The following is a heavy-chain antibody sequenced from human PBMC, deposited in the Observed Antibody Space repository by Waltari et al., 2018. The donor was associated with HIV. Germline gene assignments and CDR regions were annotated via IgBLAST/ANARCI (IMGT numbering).Heavy chain of an antibody. J-gene: IGHJ4*02. Sequence: QVQLVQSGAEVKKPGASVKVSCKASGYTFTGYYMHWVRPAPGQGLEWMGWINPNSGGTNYAQKFRGRVTMTRDTSISTAYMELSRLRSDDTAVYYCASENSSSSSAGGFDYWGQGTLVTVSS. CDR2: INPNSGGT. CDR3: ASENSSSSSAGGFDY. CDR1: GYTFTGYY. V-gene: IGHV1-2*02. D-gene: IGHD6-6*01.